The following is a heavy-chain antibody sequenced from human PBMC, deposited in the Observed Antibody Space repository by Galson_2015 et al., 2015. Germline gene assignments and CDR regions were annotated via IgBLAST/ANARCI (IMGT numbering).Heavy chain of an antibody. J-gene: IGHJ6*03. Sequence: SLRLSCAASGFTFSSYGMHWVRQAPGKGLEWVAVISYDGSNKYYADSVKGRFTISRDNSKNTLYLQMNSLRAEDTAVYYCARDPVKSRGTYLNYYYYMDVWG. CDR1: GFTFSSYG. V-gene: IGHV3-30*03. CDR3: ARDPVKSRGTYLNYYYYMDV. D-gene: IGHD3-10*01. CDR2: ISYDGSNK.